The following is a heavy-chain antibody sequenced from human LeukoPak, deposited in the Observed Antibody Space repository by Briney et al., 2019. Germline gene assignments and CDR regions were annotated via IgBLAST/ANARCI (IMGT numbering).Heavy chain of an antibody. CDR3: ARLYDSAGYFFDY. J-gene: IGHJ4*02. CDR1: GYFLSTYW. D-gene: IGHD2-2*03. Sequence: GESLKISCKGSGYFLSTYWIGWVRQMPGKGLEWMAIICPGDSDTRYSPSFQGQVTISADKSITTAYLQWSSLKASDTAICYCARLYDSAGYFFDYWGQGTVVTVSS. CDR2: ICPGDSDT. V-gene: IGHV5-51*01.